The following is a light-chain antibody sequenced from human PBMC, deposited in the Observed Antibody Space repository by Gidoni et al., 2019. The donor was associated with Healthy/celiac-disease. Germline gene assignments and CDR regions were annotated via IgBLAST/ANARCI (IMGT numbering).Light chain of an antibody. Sequence: QSVLTQPPSASATPGQGVTISCSGSSSNIGSHYVYWYQQLPGTAPKLLMYRNNQRPSGVPDRFSGSKSGTSASLAISGRRSEDEADYYCAAWDDSLSGVVFGGGTKLTVL. V-gene: IGLV1-47*01. CDR3: AAWDDSLSGVV. J-gene: IGLJ2*01. CDR2: RNN. CDR1: SSNIGSHY.